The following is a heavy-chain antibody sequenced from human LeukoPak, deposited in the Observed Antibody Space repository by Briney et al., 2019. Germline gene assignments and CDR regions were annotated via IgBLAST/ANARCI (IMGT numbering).Heavy chain of an antibody. CDR2: ISRGGSRT. CDR3: ARGGSDTAMAHDY. V-gene: IGHV3-74*01. D-gene: IGHD5-18*01. Sequence: PGGSLRLSCAASGFTFSNHWMHWVRQAPGKGLMWVSRISRGGSRTDYADSVKGRFTISRDDAKNTLYLQLNSLRAEDRAVYFCARGGSDTAMAHDYWGQGTLVTVSS. J-gene: IGHJ4*02. CDR1: GFTFSNHW.